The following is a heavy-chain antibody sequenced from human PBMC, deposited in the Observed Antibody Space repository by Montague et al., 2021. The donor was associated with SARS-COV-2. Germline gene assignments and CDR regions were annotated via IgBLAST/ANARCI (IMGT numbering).Heavy chain of an antibody. CDR2: INYGGST. CDR1: GGSFSDYH. Sequence: SETLSLTCAVYGGSFSDYHWTWIRQSPGEGLEWIGQINYGGSTKYNPSLKSRVTISIDTSKNQFSLKLTSVTAADTAVYYCARGAPVYWGQGTLVTVSS. J-gene: IGHJ4*02. CDR3: ARGAPVY. V-gene: IGHV4-34*01.